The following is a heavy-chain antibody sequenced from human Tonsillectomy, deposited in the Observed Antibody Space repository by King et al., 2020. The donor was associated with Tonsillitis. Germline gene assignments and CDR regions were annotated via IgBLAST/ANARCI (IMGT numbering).Heavy chain of an antibody. J-gene: IGHJ4*02. CDR1: GFTFSSYS. CDR3: ARDSTYYDFWSGYYTAYYFDY. V-gene: IGHV3-48*04. CDR2: ISSSSTI. D-gene: IGHD3-3*01. Sequence: VQLVESGGGLVQPGGSLRLSCAASGFTFSSYSMNWVRQAPGKGLEWVSYISSSSTIYYADSVKGRFTISRDNAKNSLYLQMNSLRAEDTAVYYCARDSTYYDFWSGYYTAYYFDYWGQGTLVTVSS.